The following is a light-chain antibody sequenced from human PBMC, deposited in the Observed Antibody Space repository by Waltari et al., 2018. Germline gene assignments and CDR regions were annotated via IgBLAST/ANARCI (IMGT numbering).Light chain of an antibody. J-gene: IGKJ4*01. Sequence: DIQMTQSPSTLSASVGDRVTITCRASQSISSWLAWYQQKPGKAPKLLIYKASSLARGVPSRFSGSGSGTEFTLTISSLQPDDFATYYCQQYNSYSALTFGGGTKVEIK. V-gene: IGKV1-5*03. CDR3: QQYNSYSALT. CDR1: QSISSW. CDR2: KAS.